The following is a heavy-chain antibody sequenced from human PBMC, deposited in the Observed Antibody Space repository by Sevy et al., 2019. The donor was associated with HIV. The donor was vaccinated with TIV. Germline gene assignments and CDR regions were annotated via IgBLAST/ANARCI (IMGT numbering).Heavy chain of an antibody. D-gene: IGHD5-12*01. J-gene: IGHJ4*02. V-gene: IGHV1-2*02. CDR1: GHTFNAYY. CDR2: INANSGGT. CDR3: ARGPDRAYDFYY. Sequence: ASVKVSCKTSGHTFNAYYTHWVRQAPGQGLEWMAWINANSGGTNYAQKFQGRVTMTRDTSISTAYMEMSRLRSDDTAVYYCARGPDRAYDFYYWGQGTLVTVSS.